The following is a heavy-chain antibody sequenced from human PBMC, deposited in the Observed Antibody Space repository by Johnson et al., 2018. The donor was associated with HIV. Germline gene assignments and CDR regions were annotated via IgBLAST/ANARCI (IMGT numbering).Heavy chain of an antibody. D-gene: IGHD3-10*01. CDR1: GFTFEDYA. CDR3: AKDSDAFYYGSGDAFDT. J-gene: IGHJ3*02. V-gene: IGHV3-43D*03. CDR2: ISWDGET. Sequence: VQLVESGGVVVQPGGSLRLSCAASGFTFEDYAMHWVRQVPGKGLEWVSLISWDGETYYADSTKGRFTIARDNSKKSLYLQMNSLRAEDTALYFCAKDSDAFYYGSGDAFDTWGQGTVVTVSS.